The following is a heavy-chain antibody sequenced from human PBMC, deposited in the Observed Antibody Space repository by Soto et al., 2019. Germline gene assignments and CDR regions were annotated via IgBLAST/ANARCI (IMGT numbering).Heavy chain of an antibody. D-gene: IGHD6-13*01. CDR3: ARGDSSRGGYYYYGMDV. CDR1: GYTFTGYY. Sequence: ASVKVSCKASGYTFTGYYMHWVRQAPGQGLEWMGWINPNSGGTNYAQKFQGWVTMTRDTSISTAYMELSRLRSDDTAVYYCARGDSSRGGYYYYGMDVWGQGTTVTVSS. V-gene: IGHV1-2*04. J-gene: IGHJ6*02. CDR2: INPNSGGT.